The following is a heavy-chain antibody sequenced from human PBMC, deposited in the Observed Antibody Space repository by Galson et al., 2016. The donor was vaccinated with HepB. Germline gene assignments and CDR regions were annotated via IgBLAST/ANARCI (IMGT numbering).Heavy chain of an antibody. Sequence: SLRLSCAASGFTFSSYSLNWVRQAPGKGLEWVSYISSSSSTIYYAGSVKGRFTISRDNAKNSLYLQMNSLRDEDTAVYYCAREIPSRGKSDYWGQGTLVTVSS. CDR3: AREIPSRGKSDY. V-gene: IGHV3-48*02. CDR1: GFTFSSYS. D-gene: IGHD3-10*01. J-gene: IGHJ4*02. CDR2: ISSSSSTI.